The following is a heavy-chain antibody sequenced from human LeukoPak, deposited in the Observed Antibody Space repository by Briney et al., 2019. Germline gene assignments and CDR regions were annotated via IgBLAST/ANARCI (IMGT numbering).Heavy chain of an antibody. CDR2: INSDGSST. CDR1: GFTFSLYT. J-gene: IGHJ6*03. V-gene: IGHV3-74*01. D-gene: IGHD6-13*01. Sequence: GGFLRLSCAASGFTFSLYTMHWVRQAPGKGLVWVSRINSDGSSTTYADSVKGRFTISRDNAKNTLYLQMNSLRAEDTAVYYCARSAAAGFSYYSYYLDVWGKGTTVTIFS. CDR3: ARSAAAGFSYYSYYLDV.